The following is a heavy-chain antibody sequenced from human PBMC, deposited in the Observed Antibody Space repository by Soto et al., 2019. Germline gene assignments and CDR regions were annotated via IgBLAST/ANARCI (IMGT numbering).Heavy chain of an antibody. CDR2: TYYRSMWYN. D-gene: IGHD1-1*01. V-gene: IGHV6-1*01. J-gene: IGHJ6*02. Sequence: PSQTLSLTCDISGDSVPSNNAAWNWIRQSPSRGLEWLGRTYYRSMWYNDYALSVKSRITINPDTSMNQFSLQLNSVTPEDTAVYYCARETGTGYGMDVWGQGTTVTV. CDR3: ARETGTGYGMDV. CDR1: GDSVPSNNAA.